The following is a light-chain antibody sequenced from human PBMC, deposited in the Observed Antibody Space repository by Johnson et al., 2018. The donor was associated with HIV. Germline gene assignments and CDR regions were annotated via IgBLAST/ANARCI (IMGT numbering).Light chain of an antibody. CDR3: GTWDSRLSAC. V-gene: IGLV1-51*02. Sequence: QSVLTQPPSVSAAPGQKVTISCSGSNSNIGNNYVSWFQQLPGTAPKLLIYENNKRPSGIPARFSGSKSGTSATLGITGLQTGDEADYYCGTWDSRLSACFGSGTKVTVL. J-gene: IGLJ1*01. CDR2: ENN. CDR1: NSNIGNNY.